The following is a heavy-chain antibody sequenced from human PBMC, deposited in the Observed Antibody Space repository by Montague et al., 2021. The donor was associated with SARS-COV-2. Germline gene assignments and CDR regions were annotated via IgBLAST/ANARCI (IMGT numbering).Heavy chain of an antibody. CDR2: IDWDDDE. CDR3: ARTCYPLVAKAFRDYFDV. V-gene: IGHV2-70*11. CDR1: GFSLIDNGMS. Sequence: PALVKPTQTLTLTCAFSGFSLIDNGMSVGWIRQPPGKALEWLARIDWDDDEYFNIALKTRLTISKDTSKNQVVLTVTNVDPVDTATYYCARTCYPLVAKAFRDYFDVWGQGTMVTVSS. J-gene: IGHJ3*01. D-gene: IGHD2-8*02.